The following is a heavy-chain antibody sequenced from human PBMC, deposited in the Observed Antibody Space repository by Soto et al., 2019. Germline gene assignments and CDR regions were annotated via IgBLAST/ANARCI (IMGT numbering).Heavy chain of an antibody. CDR3: ARKTMGTYYYYGMDV. Sequence: SVKVSCKASGGTFSSYAISWVRQAPGQGLEWMGGIIPIFGTANYAQKFQGRVTITADESTSTAYMELSSLRSEDTAVYYCARKTMGTYYYYGMDVWGQGTTVTVSS. CDR1: GGTFSSYA. V-gene: IGHV1-69*13. CDR2: IIPIFGTA. J-gene: IGHJ6*02. D-gene: IGHD3-10*01.